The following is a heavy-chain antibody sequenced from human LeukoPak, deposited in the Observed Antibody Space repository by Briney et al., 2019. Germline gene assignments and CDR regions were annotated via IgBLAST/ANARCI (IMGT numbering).Heavy chain of an antibody. Sequence: PGGSLRLSCAASGFTFSFYSMNWVCQAPGKGLEWVSSMSVSSGLIYYADSVKGRFTVSRDNAKNSLYLQMNSLRAEDTAVYYCAREFGGSASGAGYWGQGTLVTVSS. J-gene: IGHJ4*02. CDR2: MSVSSGLI. CDR1: GFTFSFYS. CDR3: AREFGGSASGAGY. D-gene: IGHD3-10*01. V-gene: IGHV3-21*01.